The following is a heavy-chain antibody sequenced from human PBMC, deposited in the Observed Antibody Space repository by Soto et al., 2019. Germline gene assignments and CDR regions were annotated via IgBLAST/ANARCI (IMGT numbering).Heavy chain of an antibody. J-gene: IGHJ4*02. D-gene: IGHD1-20*01. V-gene: IGHV3-72*01. CDR3: ASLNNPNFDY. Sequence: EVQLVESGGGLVQPGGSLRLSCAASGFTFSDHYMDWVRQAPGKGLEWVGRSRNKANSYTTEYAASVKGRFTISRDDSKNSLYLQMNSLKPEDTAVYYCASLNNPNFDYWGQGTLVTVSS. CDR1: GFTFSDHY. CDR2: SRNKANSYTT.